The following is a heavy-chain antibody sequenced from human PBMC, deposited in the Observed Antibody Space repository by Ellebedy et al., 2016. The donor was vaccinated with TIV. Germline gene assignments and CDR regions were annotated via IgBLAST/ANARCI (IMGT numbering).Heavy chain of an antibody. D-gene: IGHD3-16*01. Sequence: PGGSLRLSCAASGFSFSNYAMSWVRQTPGKGLEWVSGISGSGGTTYYADSVQGRLTISRDNSKNTVYLQMNSLRAEDTAVYYCVRYVAAFDIWGQGTMVTVSS. CDR2: ISGSGGTT. CDR3: VRYVAAFDI. V-gene: IGHV3-23*01. J-gene: IGHJ3*02. CDR1: GFSFSNYA.